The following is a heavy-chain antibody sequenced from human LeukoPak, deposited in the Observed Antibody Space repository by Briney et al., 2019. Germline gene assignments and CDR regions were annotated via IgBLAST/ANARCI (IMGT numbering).Heavy chain of an antibody. CDR3: ARVDSSGWQTAFDI. CDR2: IWYDGSNK. D-gene: IGHD6-19*01. J-gene: IGHJ3*02. CDR1: GFTFSRYG. Sequence: GGSLRLSCAASGFTFSRYGMHWLRQAPGTGLEWVAVIWYDGSNKDYTDSVRGRFTISRDNSENTLYLQMNSLRVEDTAVYYCARVDSSGWQTAFDIWGQGTMVTVSS. V-gene: IGHV3-33*01.